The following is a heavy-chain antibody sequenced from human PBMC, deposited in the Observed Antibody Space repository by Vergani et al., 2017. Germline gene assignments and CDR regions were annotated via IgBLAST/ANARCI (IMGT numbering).Heavy chain of an antibody. D-gene: IGHD3-16*02. J-gene: IGHJ4*02. CDR2: INHSGST. V-gene: IGHV4-34*01. Sequence: QVQLQQWGAGLLKPSETLSLTCAVYGGSFSGYYWSWIRQPPGKGLEWIGEINHSGSTNYNPSLKSRVTISVDTSKNQFSLKLSSVTAADTAVYYCARARYYDYVWGSYRPNYFDYGGQGTLVIVSS. CDR3: ARARYYDYVWGSYRPNYFDY. CDR1: GGSFSGYY.